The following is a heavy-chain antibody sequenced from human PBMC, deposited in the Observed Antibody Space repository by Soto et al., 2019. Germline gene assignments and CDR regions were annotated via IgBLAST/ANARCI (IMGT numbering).Heavy chain of an antibody. V-gene: IGHV1-69*12. D-gene: IGHD3-10*01. CDR3: ARAVWFGEPPFDP. J-gene: IGHJ5*02. Sequence: QVQLVQSGAEVKKPGSSVKVSCKASGGTFSSYAISWVRQAPGQGLEWMGGIIPIFGTANYAQKFQGRVTITADEAKRTAYRELSSRRSEDTAVYYCARAVWFGEPPFDPWGQGPLVTVSS. CDR2: IIPIFGTA. CDR1: GGTFSSYA.